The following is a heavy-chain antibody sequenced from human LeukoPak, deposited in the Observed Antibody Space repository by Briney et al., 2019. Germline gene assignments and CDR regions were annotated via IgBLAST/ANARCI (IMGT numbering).Heavy chain of an antibody. Sequence: PGGSLRLSCAASGFTFSNYAMNWVRQAPGKGLEWVSAISGGGGSTYHADSVKGRFTISRDNSKNTLYLQVNSLRAEDTAVYYCARGLYSSSPWGQGILVTVSS. V-gene: IGHV3-23*01. D-gene: IGHD6-6*01. J-gene: IGHJ4*02. CDR3: ARGLYSSSP. CDR2: ISGGGGST. CDR1: GFTFSNYA.